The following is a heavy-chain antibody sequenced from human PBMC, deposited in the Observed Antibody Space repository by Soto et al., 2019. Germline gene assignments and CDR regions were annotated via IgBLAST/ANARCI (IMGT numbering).Heavy chain of an antibody. CDR3: AKMGAAETDC. V-gene: IGHV3-23*01. J-gene: IGHJ4*02. D-gene: IGHD6-25*01. CDR1: GFTFSSYG. Sequence: GGSLRLSCAASGFTFSSYGMNWVRQAAGKGLEWVSGISGGGGTYYADSVKGRFAISRDNSKDTLYLQMNSLRAGDTAVYYCAKMGAAETDCWGQGTLVTVSS. CDR2: ISGGGGT.